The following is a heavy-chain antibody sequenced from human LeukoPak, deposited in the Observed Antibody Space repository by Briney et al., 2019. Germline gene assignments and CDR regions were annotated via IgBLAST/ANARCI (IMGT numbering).Heavy chain of an antibody. V-gene: IGHV4-38-2*01. CDR1: GYSISSVYY. CDR2: IYHSGST. J-gene: IGHJ6*03. CDR3: ARLVVVPADYYYYMDV. Sequence: SETLSLTCAVSGYSISSVYYWGWIRQPPGKGLEWIGSIYHSGSTYYNPSLKSRVTISVDTSKNQFSLKLSSVTAADTAVYYCARLVVVPADYYYYMDVWGKGTTVTVSS. D-gene: IGHD2-2*01.